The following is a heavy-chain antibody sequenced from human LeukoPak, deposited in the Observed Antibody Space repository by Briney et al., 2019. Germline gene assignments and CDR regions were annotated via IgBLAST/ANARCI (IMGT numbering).Heavy chain of an antibody. CDR2: INSDGSST. D-gene: IGHD3-16*01. CDR1: GFTFSSYW. CDR3: ARGYDPDYYYYGMDV. J-gene: IGHJ6*02. Sequence: GGSLRLSCAASGFTFSSYWMHWVRQAPGKGLVWVSRINSDGSSTSYADSVKGRFTISRDNAKNTLYLQMNSLRAEDTGVYYCARGYDPDYYYYGMDVWGQGTTVTVSS. V-gene: IGHV3-74*01.